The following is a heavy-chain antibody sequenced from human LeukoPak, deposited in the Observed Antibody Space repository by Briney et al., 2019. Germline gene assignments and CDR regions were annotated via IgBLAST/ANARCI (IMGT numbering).Heavy chain of an antibody. CDR3: AREIIYDSSGYWEYYFDY. V-gene: IGHV4-39*07. CDR1: GGSISSSSYY. CDR2: IYHSGST. J-gene: IGHJ4*02. Sequence: PSETLSLTCTVSGGSISSSSYYWGWIRQPPGKGLEWIGSIYHSGSTYYNPSLKSRVTISVDTSKNQFFLKLSSVTAADTAVYYCAREIIYDSSGYWEYYFDYWGQGTLVTVSS. D-gene: IGHD3-22*01.